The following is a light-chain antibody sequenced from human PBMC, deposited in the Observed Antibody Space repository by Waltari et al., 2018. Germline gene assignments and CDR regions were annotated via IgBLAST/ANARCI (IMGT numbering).Light chain of an antibody. CDR3: QQYGSSSYT. V-gene: IGKV3-20*01. CDR2: GAS. CDR1: QSVSSSY. J-gene: IGKJ2*01. Sequence: EIVLTQSPGTLSLSPGERATLSCRASQSVSSSYLAWYQQKPGQAPSLLIYGASSRATGIPYRFSGSGSGTDFTLTISRLEPEDFAVYYCQQYGSSSYTLGQGTKLEIK.